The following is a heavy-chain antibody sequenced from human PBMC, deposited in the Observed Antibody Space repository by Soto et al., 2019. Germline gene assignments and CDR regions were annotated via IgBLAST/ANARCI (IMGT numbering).Heavy chain of an antibody. CDR1: GFTFSNYG. Sequence: QVQLVESGGGVVQPGRSLRLSCAASGFTFSNYGMHWVRQAPGKGLDWVAVISYDGSNKNYADSVNGRFAISRDNAKNTLYLQMNSLRAADTAVYYYANWLVGGTGPDYWGQGTLVTVSS. CDR3: ANWLVGGTGPDY. J-gene: IGHJ4*02. D-gene: IGHD1-26*01. CDR2: ISYDGSNK. V-gene: IGHV3-30*18.